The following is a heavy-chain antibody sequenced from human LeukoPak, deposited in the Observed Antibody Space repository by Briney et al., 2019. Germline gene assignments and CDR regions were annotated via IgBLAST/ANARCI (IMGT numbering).Heavy chain of an antibody. CDR3: STAGYCSGGDCYSFDY. J-gene: IGHJ4*02. V-gene: IGHV3-23*01. D-gene: IGHD2-15*01. CDR2: ISNSGVST. CDR1: GFTFSSYA. Sequence: PGGSLRLSCAASGFTFSSYAMSWVRQAPGQGLEWVSGISNSGVSTYHADSVKGRFTISRDNSKNMLYLQMNSLKTEDTAVYYCSTAGYCSGGDCYSFDYWGQGIRVTLSS.